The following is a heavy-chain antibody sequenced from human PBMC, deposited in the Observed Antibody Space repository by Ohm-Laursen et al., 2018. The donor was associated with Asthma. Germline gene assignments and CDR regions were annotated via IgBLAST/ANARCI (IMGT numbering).Heavy chain of an antibody. V-gene: IGHV4-34*01. J-gene: IGHJ3*02. Sequence: SETLSLTCAVYGGSFSGYYWSWIRQPPGKGLEWIGEINHSGSTNYNPSLKSRVTISVDTSKNQFSLKLSSVTAADTAAYYCARGGPRILRVGLRWRDDAFDIWGQGTMVTVSS. D-gene: IGHD4-23*01. CDR1: GGSFSGYY. CDR2: INHSGST. CDR3: ARGGPRILRVGLRWRDDAFDI.